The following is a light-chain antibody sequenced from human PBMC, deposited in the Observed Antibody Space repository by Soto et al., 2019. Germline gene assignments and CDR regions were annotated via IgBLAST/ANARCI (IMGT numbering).Light chain of an antibody. CDR2: DAS. V-gene: IGKV1-33*01. J-gene: IGKJ4*01. Sequence: DIQMTQSPSSLSASVGDRVTITCQASQDISNCLKWYQQKPGKAPKLLIYDASKLETGVPSSFSGSGSATDFTLTISSLQAEDIARYYCQQCDQLPLTFGGGTKVDIK. CDR3: QQCDQLPLT. CDR1: QDISNC.